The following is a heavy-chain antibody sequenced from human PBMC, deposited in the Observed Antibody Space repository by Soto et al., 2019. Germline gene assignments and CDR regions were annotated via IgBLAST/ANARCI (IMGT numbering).Heavy chain of an antibody. CDR2: IYYSGST. D-gene: IGHD2-15*01. J-gene: IGHJ4*02. V-gene: IGHV4-39*01. Sequence: SETLSLTCTVSGGSISSSTYYWGWIRQPPGKGLEWIGSIYYSGSTYYNPSLKSRVTISVDTSKNQFSLKLSSVTAADTAVYYCARLLRSHCSGGSCHLFYFDYWGQGTLVTVSS. CDR3: ARLLRSHCSGGSCHLFYFDY. CDR1: GGSISSSTYY.